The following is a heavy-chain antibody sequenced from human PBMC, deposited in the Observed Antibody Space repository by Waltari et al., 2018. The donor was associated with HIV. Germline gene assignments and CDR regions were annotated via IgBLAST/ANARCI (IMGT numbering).Heavy chain of an antibody. D-gene: IGHD1-26*01. CDR1: GLAVRSXH. J-gene: IGHJ5*02. CDR2: IGTAGDT. V-gene: IGHV3-13*01. CDR3: ARGSGSYYRWWFDP. Sequence: EVQLVESGGGLVQAGGSLRLSCAAFGLAVRSXHMHWVRQATGKGLGWVSAIGTAGDTYYAGSVKVRFTISRENAKNSLYLQMNSLRAEDTAVYYCARGSGSYYRWWFDPWGQGTLVTVSS.